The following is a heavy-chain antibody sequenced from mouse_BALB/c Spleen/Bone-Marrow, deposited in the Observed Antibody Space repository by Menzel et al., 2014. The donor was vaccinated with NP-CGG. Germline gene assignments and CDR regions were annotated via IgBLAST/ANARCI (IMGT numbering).Heavy chain of an antibody. D-gene: IGHD2-3*01. CDR3: TRDDHNYYAMDY. CDR2: INPSNGGT. Sequence: QVQLQQSGAELVKPGTSVRLSCKASGYTFTTYYIYWVKQRAGQGLEWIGEINPSNGGTNFNEKYKSKATLTVDKSSSTSYMQLSSLTSEDSAVYYCTRDDHNYYAMDYWGQGTSVTVSS. V-gene: IGHV1-53*01. CDR1: GYTFTTYY. J-gene: IGHJ4*01.